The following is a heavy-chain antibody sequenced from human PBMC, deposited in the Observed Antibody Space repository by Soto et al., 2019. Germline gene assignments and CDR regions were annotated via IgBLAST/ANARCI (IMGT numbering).Heavy chain of an antibody. J-gene: IGHJ5*02. D-gene: IGHD1-26*01. CDR1: GYTFTSYG. Sequence: ASVKVSCKASGYTFTSYGISWVRQAPGQGLEWMGWISAYNGNTNYAQKLQGRVTMTTDTSTSTAYMELRSLRSDDTAVYYCARSVGSYGQNWFEPWGQGTLVTVYS. V-gene: IGHV1-18*01. CDR3: ARSVGSYGQNWFEP. CDR2: ISAYNGNT.